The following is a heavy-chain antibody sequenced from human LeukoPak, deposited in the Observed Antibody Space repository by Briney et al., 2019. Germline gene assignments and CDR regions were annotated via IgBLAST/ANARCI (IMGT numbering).Heavy chain of an antibody. J-gene: IGHJ3*02. CDR2: INPSGGT. D-gene: IGHD3-16*01. CDR1: GYTFTSYY. V-gene: IGHV1-46*01. Sequence: ASVKVSCKASGYTFTSYYLHWVRQAPGRGLEWMGIINPSGGTGYAQKFQGRVSMTRDTSTSTVYMALSSLRSEDTAVYYCARTKKVSWGNNDGFDIWGQGTMVTVSS. CDR3: ARTKKVSWGNNDGFDI.